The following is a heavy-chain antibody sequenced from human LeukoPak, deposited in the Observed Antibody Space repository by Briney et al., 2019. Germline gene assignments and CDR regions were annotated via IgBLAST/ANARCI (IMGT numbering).Heavy chain of an antibody. V-gene: IGHV3-33*01. J-gene: IGHJ6*02. CDR1: GFTFSRYG. CDR3: ARDVKGRGYYFYGMDV. Sequence: GGSLRLSCGPSGFTFSRYGMHWVRQAPGKGLEWVAVIWYDVSNKYYADSVKGRFTISRDNSKNTLYLQMNSLRAEDTGVYYCARDVKGRGYYFYGMDVWGQGTTVTVS. CDR2: IWYDVSNK. D-gene: IGHD3-10*01.